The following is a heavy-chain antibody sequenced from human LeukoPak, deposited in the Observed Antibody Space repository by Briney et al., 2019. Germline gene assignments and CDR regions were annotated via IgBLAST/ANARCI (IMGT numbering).Heavy chain of an antibody. CDR2: ISSSSSHI. J-gene: IGHJ4*02. Sequence: GGSLRLSCAASGFTFSSYSMNWVRQAPGKGLEWVSSISSSSSHIYYADSVRGRFTISRDNAKNSLFLQMNSLRGEDTAVYYCARCTTGKTFGSLREIKKSREIDYWGQGTLVTVSS. CDR3: ARCTTGKTFGSLREIKKSREIDY. D-gene: IGHD1-1*01. CDR1: GFTFSSYS. V-gene: IGHV3-21*01.